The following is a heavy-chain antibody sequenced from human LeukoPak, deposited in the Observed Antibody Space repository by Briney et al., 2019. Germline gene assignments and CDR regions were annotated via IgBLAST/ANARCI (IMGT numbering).Heavy chain of an antibody. J-gene: IGHJ4*02. CDR2: INWNGGST. D-gene: IGHD5-12*01. CDR1: GFTFSSYG. Sequence: GGSLRLSCAASGFTFSSYGMSWVRQAPGKGLEWVSGINWNGGSTGYADSVKGRFTISRDNAKNSLYLQMNSLRAEDTALYYCARDHLGATPAKWGQGTLVTVSS. V-gene: IGHV3-20*04. CDR3: ARDHLGATPAK.